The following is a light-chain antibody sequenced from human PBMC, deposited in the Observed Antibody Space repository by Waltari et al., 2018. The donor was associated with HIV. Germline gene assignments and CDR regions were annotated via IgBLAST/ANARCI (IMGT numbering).Light chain of an antibody. CDR1: SSDIGTYNY. V-gene: IGLV2-14*01. J-gene: IGLJ2*01. CDR2: DVS. Sequence: QSALTQPASVSGSPGQSITISCTGTSSDIGTYNYVSWYQQHPGKAPKLMIYDVSNRPSGVSNRFSCSKAGNTASLTISGLQAEDEADYYCSSYTSISTPVLFGGGTKLTVL. CDR3: SSYTSISTPVL.